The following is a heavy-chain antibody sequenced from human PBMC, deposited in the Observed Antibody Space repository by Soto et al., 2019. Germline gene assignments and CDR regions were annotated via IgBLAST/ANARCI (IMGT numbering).Heavy chain of an antibody. J-gene: IGHJ6*02. CDR1: GFTFSSYW. Sequence: GGSLRLSCAASGFTFSSYWMHWVRQAPGKGLVWVSRINSDGSSTSHADSVKGRFTISRDNAKNTLYLQMNSLRAEDTAVYYCARVGATSYYYYGMDVWGQGTTVTVSS. CDR3: ARVGATSYYYYGMDV. CDR2: INSDGSST. V-gene: IGHV3-74*01. D-gene: IGHD1-26*01.